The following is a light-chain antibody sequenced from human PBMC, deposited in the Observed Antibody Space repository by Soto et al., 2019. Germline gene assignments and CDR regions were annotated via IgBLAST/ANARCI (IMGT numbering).Light chain of an antibody. CDR3: QQQGT. J-gene: IGKJ2*01. Sequence: EIVLTQFPGTLSLSPGERATLSCRPSQSLSSSYLDWYQQKPGQAPRLLIYAASRRATGIPDRFSGSGSATEYTLTISRLEPEDSAVYYCQQQGTFGQGTKLEIK. CDR2: AAS. V-gene: IGKV3-20*01. CDR1: QSLSSSY.